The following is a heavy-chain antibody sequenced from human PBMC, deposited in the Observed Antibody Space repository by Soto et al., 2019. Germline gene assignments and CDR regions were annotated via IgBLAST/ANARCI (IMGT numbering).Heavy chain of an antibody. V-gene: IGHV6-1*01. CDR3: FVELLLEGGKLDY. Sequence: SQTLSLTCAISGDSVSSNXAAWNXXXXXXSRGLEWLGRTYYRSKWYNDYAVSVKSRITINPDTSKNQFSLQLNSVTPEDTAVYYCFVELLLEGGKLDYWGQGTLVTVSS. D-gene: IGHD2-15*01. J-gene: IGHJ4*02. CDR2: TYYRSKWYN. CDR1: GDSVSSNXAA.